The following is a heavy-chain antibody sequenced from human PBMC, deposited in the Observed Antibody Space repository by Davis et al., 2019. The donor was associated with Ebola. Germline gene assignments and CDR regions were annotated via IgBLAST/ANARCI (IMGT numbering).Heavy chain of an antibody. CDR2: ISGSGATT. CDR3: ARPYCSSTSCYVAPDAFDI. CDR1: GFTFSNYA. J-gene: IGHJ3*02. Sequence: GGSLRLSCAASGFTFSNYAMSWVRQAPGKGLEWVSGISGSGATTYYADSVKGRFTISRDNAKNSLYLQMNSLRAEDTAVYYCARPYCSSTSCYVAPDAFDIWGQGTMVTVSS. D-gene: IGHD2-2*01. V-gene: IGHV3-23*01.